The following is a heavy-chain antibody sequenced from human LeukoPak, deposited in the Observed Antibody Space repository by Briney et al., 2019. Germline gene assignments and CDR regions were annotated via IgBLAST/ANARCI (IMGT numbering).Heavy chain of an antibody. D-gene: IGHD3-16*01. CDR1: GGSISSGGYS. V-gene: IGHV4-30-2*01. CDR2: IYHSGST. Sequence: SQTLSLTCAVSGGSISSGGYSWSWIRQPPGKGLEWIGYIYHSGSTYYNPSLKSRVTISVDRSKNQFSLKLSSVTAADTAVYYCARDFRVSPLGGYYYYYYGMDVWGQGTTVTVSS. CDR3: ARDFRVSPLGGYYYYYYGMDV. J-gene: IGHJ6*02.